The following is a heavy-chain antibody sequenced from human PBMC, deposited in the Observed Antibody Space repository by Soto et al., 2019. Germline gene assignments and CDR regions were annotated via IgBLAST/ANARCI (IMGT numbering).Heavy chain of an antibody. Sequence: QVQLQESGPGLVKPSQTLSLTCTVSGGSITSSGYYWSWIRQHPGEGLEWIGFTSNSGSTSYNPSLTSPVTISVDTSSNQFSLNLKSVTAADTAVYYCARGGGSTKVDYWGQGTLVTVSP. CDR3: ARGGGSTKVDY. CDR1: GGSITSSGYY. V-gene: IGHV4-31*01. D-gene: IGHD2-2*01. J-gene: IGHJ4*02. CDR2: TSNSGST.